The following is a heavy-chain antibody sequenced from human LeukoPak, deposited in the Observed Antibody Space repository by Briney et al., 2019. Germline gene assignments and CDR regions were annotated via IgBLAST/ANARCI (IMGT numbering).Heavy chain of an antibody. D-gene: IGHD5/OR15-5a*01. CDR1: GYTFTSYG. V-gene: IGHV1-18*01. J-gene: IGHJ4*02. CDR3: ARDLVYVSGSRRKDYFDY. Sequence: ASVKVSCKASGYTFTSYGISWVRQAPGQGLEWMRWISAYNGNTNYAQKLQGRVTMTTDTSTSTAYMELRSLRSDDTAVYYCARDLVYVSGSRRKDYFDYWGQGTLVTVSS. CDR2: ISAYNGNT.